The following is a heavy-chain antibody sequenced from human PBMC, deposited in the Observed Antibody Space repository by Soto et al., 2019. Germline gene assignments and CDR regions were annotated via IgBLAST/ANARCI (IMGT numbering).Heavy chain of an antibody. Sequence: QVQLQESGPGLVKPSQTLSLTCTVSGGSISSGGYYWSWIRQHPGKGLEWIGYIYYSGSTYYNPSLKSRVTISVDTSKNQFSPKLSSVTAADTAVYYCASGVDDILTGYYMVDYWGQGTLVTVSS. CDR1: GGSISSGGYY. CDR3: ASGVDDILTGYYMVDY. J-gene: IGHJ4*02. CDR2: IYYSGST. D-gene: IGHD3-9*01. V-gene: IGHV4-31*03.